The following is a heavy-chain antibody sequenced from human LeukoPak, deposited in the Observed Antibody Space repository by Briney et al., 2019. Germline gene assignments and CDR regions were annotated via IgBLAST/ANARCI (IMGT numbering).Heavy chain of an antibody. CDR1: GFTFSSYW. V-gene: IGHV3-7*01. CDR2: IKPDGTDK. D-gene: IGHD2-15*01. CDR3: ARRDTPSKWYYYIDV. J-gene: IGHJ6*03. Sequence: PGGSLRLPCIASGFTFSSYWMAWVRQVPGKGLEWLANIKPDGTDKYYVESVKGRFTISRDNAKSSLYLQMSSLGVEDTAVYYCARRDTPSKWYYYIDVWGKGTTVRVSS.